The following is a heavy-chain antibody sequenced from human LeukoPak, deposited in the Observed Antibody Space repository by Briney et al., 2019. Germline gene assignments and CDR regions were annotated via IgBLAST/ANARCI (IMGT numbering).Heavy chain of an antibody. J-gene: IGHJ5*02. CDR2: ISGSGGST. CDR3: AKDPGIVGATSWFDP. CDR1: EFTFSSYA. D-gene: IGHD1-26*01. V-gene: IGHV3-23*01. Sequence: GGSLRLSCAASEFTFSSYAMSWVRQAPGKGLEWVSAISGSGGSTYYADSVKGRFTISRDNSKNTLYLQMNSLRAEDTAVYYCAKDPGIVGATSWFDPWGQGTLVTVSS.